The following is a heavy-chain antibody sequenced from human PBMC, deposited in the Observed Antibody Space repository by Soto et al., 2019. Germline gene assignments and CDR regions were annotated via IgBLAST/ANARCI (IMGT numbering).Heavy chain of an antibody. CDR1: GFTFSSYG. J-gene: IGHJ3*02. D-gene: IGHD2-15*01. CDR2: ISYDGSNK. V-gene: IGHV3-30*18. CDR3: AKALVVAAIYPFGAFDI. Sequence: PGGSLRLSCAASGFTFSSYGMHWVRQAPGKGLERVAVISYDGSNKYYADSVKGRFTISRDNSKNTLYLQMNSLRAEDTAVYYCAKALVVAAIYPFGAFDIWGPGTMVTVSS.